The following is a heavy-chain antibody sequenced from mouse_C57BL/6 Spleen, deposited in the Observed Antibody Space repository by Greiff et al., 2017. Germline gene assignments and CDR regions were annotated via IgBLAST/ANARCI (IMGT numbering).Heavy chain of an antibody. CDR2: INPSSGYT. J-gene: IGHJ3*01. CDR1: GYTFTSYW. D-gene: IGHD3-2*02. CDR3: AREGSGYPAWFAY. V-gene: IGHV1-7*01. Sequence: QVQLQQSGAELAKPGASVKLSCKASGYTFTSYWMHWVKQRPGQGLEWIGYINPSSGYTKYNQKFKDKATLTADKSSSTSYMQLSSLTYEDSAVYYCAREGSGYPAWFAYWGQGTLVTVSA.